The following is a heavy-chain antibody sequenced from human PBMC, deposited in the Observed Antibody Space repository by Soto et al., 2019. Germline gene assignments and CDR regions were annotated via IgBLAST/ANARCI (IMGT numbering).Heavy chain of an antibody. J-gene: IGHJ4*02. CDR2: ISGSSSYI. CDR3: ARSYDILTGYSGFDY. V-gene: IGHV3-21*01. Sequence: EVQLVESGGGLVKPGGSLRLSCAASGFTFSRYSMNWVRQAPGKGLEWVSSISGSSSYIYYADSVKGRFTISRDNAKNSLYLQMNSLRAEDTAVYYCARSYDILTGYSGFDYWGQGTLVTFSS. CDR1: GFTFSRYS. D-gene: IGHD3-9*01.